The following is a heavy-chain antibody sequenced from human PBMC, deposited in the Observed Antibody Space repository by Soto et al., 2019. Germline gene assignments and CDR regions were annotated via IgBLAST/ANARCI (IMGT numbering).Heavy chain of an antibody. CDR1: GGTFSSYA. CDR3: ARDSAAASPTTRFDP. Sequence: SVKVSCKASGGTFSSYAISWVRQAPGQGLEWMGGIIPIFGTANYAQKFQGRVTITADKSTSTAYMELSSLRSEDTAVYYCARDSAAASPTTRFDPWGQGTLVTVSS. D-gene: IGHD6-13*01. CDR2: IIPIFGTA. V-gene: IGHV1-69*06. J-gene: IGHJ5*02.